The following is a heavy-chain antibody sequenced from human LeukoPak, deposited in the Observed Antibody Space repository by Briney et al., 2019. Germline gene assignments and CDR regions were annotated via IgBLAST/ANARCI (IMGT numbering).Heavy chain of an antibody. V-gene: IGHV4-59*08. Sequence: PSETLSLTCTVSGGSISSDYWSWIRQPPGKGLEWIGYIYYSGSTTYNPSLKSRVTMSVDTSNNQLSLRLSSVTAADTAVYYCARSDIWGSYRFLDYWGQGTLVTVSS. D-gene: IGHD3-16*02. CDR2: IYYSGST. J-gene: IGHJ4*02. CDR1: GGSISSDY. CDR3: ARSDIWGSYRFLDY.